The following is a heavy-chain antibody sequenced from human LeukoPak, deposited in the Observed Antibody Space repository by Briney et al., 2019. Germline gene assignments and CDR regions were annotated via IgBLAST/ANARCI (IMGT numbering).Heavy chain of an antibody. CDR2: ISAYNGNT. D-gene: IGHD2-2*01. J-gene: IGHJ4*02. Sequence: ASVKVSCKASGYTFTSYGISWVRQAPGQGIEWMGWISAYNGNTNYAQKLQGRVTMTTDTSTSTAYMELRSLRSDDTAVYYCARESEGYCSSTSCYLFFDYWGQGTLVTVSS. CDR3: ARESEGYCSSTSCYLFFDY. CDR1: GYTFTSYG. V-gene: IGHV1-18*01.